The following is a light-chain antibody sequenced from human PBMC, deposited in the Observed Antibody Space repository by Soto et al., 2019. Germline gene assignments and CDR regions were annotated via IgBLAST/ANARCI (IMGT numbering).Light chain of an antibody. J-gene: IGLJ1*01. CDR1: SXDVGGYNY. CDR3: NSYTTSSTYV. V-gene: IGLV2-14*03. Sequence: QSVLTQPASVSGSPGQSITISCTGTSXDVGGYNYVSWYQQHPGKAPKLIIYDVSNRPSGVSNRFSGSKSGNTASLTISGLQAEDEADYYCNSYTTSSTYVFGTGTKVTVL. CDR2: DVS.